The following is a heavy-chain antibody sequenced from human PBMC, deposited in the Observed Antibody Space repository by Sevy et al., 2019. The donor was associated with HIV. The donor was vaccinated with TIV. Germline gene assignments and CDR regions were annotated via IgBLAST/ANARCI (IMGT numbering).Heavy chain of an antibody. J-gene: IGHJ5*02. CDR3: ARGRCSGGSCYSMSYGILRRGWFDP. CDR1: GGSFSGYY. V-gene: IGHV4-34*01. CDR2: INHSGST. Sequence: SETLSLTCAVYGGSFSGYYWSWIRQPPGKGLEWIGEINHSGSTNYNPSLKSRVTISVDTSKNQFSLKLSSVTAADTAVYYCARGRCSGGSCYSMSYGILRRGWFDPWGQGTLVTVSS. D-gene: IGHD2-15*01.